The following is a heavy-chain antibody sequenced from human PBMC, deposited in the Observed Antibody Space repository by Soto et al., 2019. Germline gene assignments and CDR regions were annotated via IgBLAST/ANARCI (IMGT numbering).Heavy chain of an antibody. Sequence: SEALSLTYTLSGAHMRNDYYDRSWVRQDPGKDLEWIGHMHHSGRTHYNPSLKSRVAISVDTSKNQFSLYLNSVTAADTAVYYCARWVEVSLDYFDSWGQGTPVTVSS. D-gene: IGHD2-15*01. J-gene: IGHJ4*02. CDR1: GAHMRNDYYD. CDR2: MHHSGRT. V-gene: IGHV4-31*03. CDR3: ARWVEVSLDYFDS.